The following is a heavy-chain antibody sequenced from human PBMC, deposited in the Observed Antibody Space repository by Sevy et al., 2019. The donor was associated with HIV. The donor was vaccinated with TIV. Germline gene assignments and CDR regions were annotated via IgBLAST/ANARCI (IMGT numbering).Heavy chain of an antibody. J-gene: IGHJ6*02. D-gene: IGHD4-17*01. CDR1: EYSFRTYW. Sequence: GESLKISCKGSEYSFRTYWIGWVRQMPGKGLEWMGIIYPDDSDPRYRPSFQGQLTISADKSINTAYLQWNSLRASDSAMYYCARHHASYGVTGYYYYSGLDVWGQGTTVTVSS. CDR2: IYPDDSDP. V-gene: IGHV5-51*01. CDR3: ARHHASYGVTGYYYYSGLDV.